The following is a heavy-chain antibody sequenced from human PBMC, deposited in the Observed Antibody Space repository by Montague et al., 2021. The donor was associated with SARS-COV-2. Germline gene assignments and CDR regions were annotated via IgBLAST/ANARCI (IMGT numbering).Heavy chain of an antibody. Sequence: SETLSLTCTVSGGSVSSATYYWSWIRQPPGKGLEWIGYINYSGSTSYNPTLKSRVTISVDMSKNQFSLKLNSVTAADTAVYYCASSGSYYYYFEVVDVWGQGTTVTVSS. J-gene: IGHJ6*02. CDR1: GGSVSSATYY. V-gene: IGHV4-61*01. CDR2: INYSGST. D-gene: IGHD3-10*01. CDR3: ASSGSYYYYFEVVDV.